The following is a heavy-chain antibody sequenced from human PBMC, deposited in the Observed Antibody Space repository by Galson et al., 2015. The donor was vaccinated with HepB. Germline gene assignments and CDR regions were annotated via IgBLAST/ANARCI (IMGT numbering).Heavy chain of an antibody. CDR1: GGSFSAYY. CDR2: INHSGTI. Sequence: ETLSLTCAVYGGSFSAYYWSWVRQPPGKGLEWIGEINHSGTINYNPSLKSRATISVDTSKNQFSLKLSSVTAADTAVYYCASVNSGSYRPPVNWGQGTLVTVSS. J-gene: IGHJ4*02. CDR3: ASVNSGSYRPPVN. V-gene: IGHV4-34*01. D-gene: IGHD1-26*01.